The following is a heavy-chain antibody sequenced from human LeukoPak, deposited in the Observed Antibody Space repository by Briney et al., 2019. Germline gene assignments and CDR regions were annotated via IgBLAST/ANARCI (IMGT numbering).Heavy chain of an antibody. Sequence: GGSLRLSCAASGFTFSSYTMSWVRQAPGKGLEWVSAISGSGGRTDYAESAKGRFTISRDNSKNTVYVQLNSLRVEDAALYYCAKDSSISGPYGLDVWGQGTTVTVSS. CDR1: GFTFSSYT. CDR3: AKDSSISGPYGLDV. V-gene: IGHV3-23*01. D-gene: IGHD6-6*01. J-gene: IGHJ6*02. CDR2: ISGSGGRT.